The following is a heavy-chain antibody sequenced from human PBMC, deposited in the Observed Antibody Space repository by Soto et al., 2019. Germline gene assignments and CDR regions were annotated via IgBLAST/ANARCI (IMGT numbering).Heavy chain of an antibody. CDR2: ISYDGSNK. Sequence: QVQLVESGGGVVQPGRSLRLSCAASGFTFSSYGMHWVRQAPGKGLEWVAVISYDGSNKYYADSVKGRFTISRDNSKNTLYLQMNSLRAEDTAVYYCAKDSLGYCSGGSCYSPDYWGQGTLVTVSS. V-gene: IGHV3-30*18. J-gene: IGHJ4*02. D-gene: IGHD2-15*01. CDR3: AKDSLGYCSGGSCYSPDY. CDR1: GFTFSSYG.